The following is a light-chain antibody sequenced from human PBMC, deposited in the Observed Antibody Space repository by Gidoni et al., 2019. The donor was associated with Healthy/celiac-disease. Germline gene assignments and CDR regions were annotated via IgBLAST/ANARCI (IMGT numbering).Light chain of an antibody. CDR1: QSISSW. J-gene: IGKJ2*01. V-gene: IGKV1-5*01. CDR3: QQYNSYPYT. CDR2: DAS. Sequence: DIQMTQSPFTLSASVGYRVTITCRASQSISSWLAWYQQKPGKAPQLLIYDASSLESGVPSRFSGSGSGTEFTLTISSLQPDDFATYYCQQYNSYPYTFGQGTKLEIK.